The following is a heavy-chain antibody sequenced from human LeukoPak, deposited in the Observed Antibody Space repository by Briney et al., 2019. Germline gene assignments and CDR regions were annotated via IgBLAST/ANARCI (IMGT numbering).Heavy chain of an antibody. J-gene: IGHJ4*02. D-gene: IGHD4-17*01. CDR2: ISSSSYI. CDR3: ARGGYDLDYGDFFKPFDY. CDR1: GFTFSSYS. Sequence: GGSLRLSCAASGFTFSSYSMNWVRQAPGKGLEWVSSISSSSYIYYADSVKGRFTISRDNAKNSLYLQMNSLRAEDTAVYYCARGGYDLDYGDFFKPFDYWGQGTLVTVSS. V-gene: IGHV3-21*01.